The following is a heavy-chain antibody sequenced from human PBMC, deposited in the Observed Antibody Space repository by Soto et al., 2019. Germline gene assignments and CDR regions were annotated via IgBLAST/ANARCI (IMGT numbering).Heavy chain of an antibody. CDR2: INTYNGNT. CDR3: AMVDVYVTPSPQDV. Sequence: QVQLVQSGAEVKNPGASVKVSCKASGYTFTRYGIGWARQAPGQGLEWMGWINTYNGNTNYAQNVQGRVTLTTDTSKSTAYMELSSLRSTATAIYYCAMVDVYVTPSPQDVWGQGTTVIVSS. D-gene: IGHD3-16*01. CDR1: GYTFTRYG. J-gene: IGHJ6*02. V-gene: IGHV1-18*01.